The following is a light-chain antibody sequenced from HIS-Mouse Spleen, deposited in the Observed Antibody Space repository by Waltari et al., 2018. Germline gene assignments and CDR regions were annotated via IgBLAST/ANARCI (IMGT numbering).Light chain of an antibody. J-gene: IGLJ3*02. V-gene: IGLV2-23*01. CDR1: SSDVGSYTL. CDR3: CSYAGSSTWV. Sequence: QSALTQPASVSGSPGQSITIPCTGTSSDVGSYTLVSWYQQHPGKAPKPMIYEGSKRPSGVSNRFSGSKSGNTASLTISGLQAEDEADYYCCSYAGSSTWVFGGGTKLTVL. CDR2: EGS.